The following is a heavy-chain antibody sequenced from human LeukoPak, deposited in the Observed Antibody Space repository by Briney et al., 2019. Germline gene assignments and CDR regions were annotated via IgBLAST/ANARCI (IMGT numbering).Heavy chain of an antibody. V-gene: IGHV1-46*01. CDR3: ARENDYGNNWFDP. CDR1: VYSFINYY. CDR2: INPSGDSP. D-gene: IGHD4-17*01. J-gene: IGHJ5*02. Sequence: GASVTVSFKSSVYSFINYYMHWVRQAPGQGREWMGIINPSGDSPTYAQKFQGRVTMTRDTSTRTVYMELSSLRSDDTAVYYCARENDYGNNWFDPWGQGTLVTVSS.